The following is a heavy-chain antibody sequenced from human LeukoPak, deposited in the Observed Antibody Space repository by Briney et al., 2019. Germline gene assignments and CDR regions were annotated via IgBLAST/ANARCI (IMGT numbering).Heavy chain of an antibody. CDR1: GGSISYYF. D-gene: IGHD2-21*01. CDR2: SHYSGRH. J-gene: IGHJ4*02. V-gene: IGHV4-59*08. Sequence: PSETLSLTCTVSGGSISYYFWSWFRQSPGKTLEWIGNSHYSGRHTHNPSLESRLSMSVDTSKNQFSLTLRSATAADTAVYYCVRQKAINADFEFWGQGALVTVAS. CDR3: VRQKAINADFEF.